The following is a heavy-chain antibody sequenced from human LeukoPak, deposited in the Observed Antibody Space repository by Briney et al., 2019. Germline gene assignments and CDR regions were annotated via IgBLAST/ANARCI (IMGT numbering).Heavy chain of an antibody. CDR1: GGSISSGDYY. CDR2: IYYSGST. V-gene: IGHV4-30-4*08. J-gene: IGHJ5*02. CDR3: ARGLYDSRIIWFGELFVPNWFDP. D-gene: IGHD3-10*01. Sequence: SQTLSLTCTVSGGSISSGDYYWSWIRQPPGKGLEWIGYIYYSGSTYYNPSLKSRVTISVDTSKNQFSLKLSSVTAADTAVYYCARGLYDSRIIWFGELFVPNWFDPWGQGTLVTVSS.